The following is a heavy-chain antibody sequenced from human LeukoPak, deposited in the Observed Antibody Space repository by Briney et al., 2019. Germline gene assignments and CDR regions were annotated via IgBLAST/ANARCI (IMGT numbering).Heavy chain of an antibody. Sequence: GGSLRLSCAASGFTFSSYSMNWVRQAPGKGLEWVSYISSSSSTIYYADSVKGRFTISRGNAKNSLYLQMNSLRAEDTAVYYCARAIDSAAAVSVFDYWGQGTLVTVSS. V-gene: IGHV3-48*04. CDR2: ISSSSSTI. J-gene: IGHJ4*02. CDR1: GFTFSSYS. D-gene: IGHD6-13*01. CDR3: ARAIDSAAAVSVFDY.